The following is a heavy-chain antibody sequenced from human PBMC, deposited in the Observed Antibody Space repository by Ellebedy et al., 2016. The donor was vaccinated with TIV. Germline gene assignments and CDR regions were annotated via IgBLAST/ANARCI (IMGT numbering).Heavy chain of an antibody. Sequence: GESLKISCAASGFTFSGYSMSWVRQAPGKGLGWVSGINSGGTGTYYADSVKGRFTISRDNSKNTLYLQMNSLRAEETAVYYCAKAKVIGESRWKIDVWGQGTTVTVSS. CDR3: AKAKVIGESRWKIDV. D-gene: IGHD4-17*01. J-gene: IGHJ6*02. CDR2: INSGGTGT. V-gene: IGHV3-23*01. CDR1: GFTFSGYS.